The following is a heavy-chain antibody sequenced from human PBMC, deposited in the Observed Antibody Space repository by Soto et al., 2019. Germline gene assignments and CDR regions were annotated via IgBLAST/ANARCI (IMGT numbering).Heavy chain of an antibody. Sequence: QVQLVESGGGVVQPGRSLRLSCAASGFTFSSYAMHWVRQAPGKGLGWVAVISYDGSDKYYADSVKGRFTISRDNSKNTLNLQMNSLRADDTAGYYCAKALGELSPESYDYWGQGTLITVSS. CDR3: AKALGELSPESYDY. J-gene: IGHJ4*02. V-gene: IGHV3-30*18. CDR2: ISYDGSDK. D-gene: IGHD3-16*02. CDR1: GFTFSSYA.